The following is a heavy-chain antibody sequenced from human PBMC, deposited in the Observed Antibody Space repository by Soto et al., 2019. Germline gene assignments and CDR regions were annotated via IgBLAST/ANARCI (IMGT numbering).Heavy chain of an antibody. Sequence: EVQLLESGGGLVQPGGSLRLSCAASGFTFSSYGMTWVRQAPGKGLEWVSSIRAGGGSTYYAESVKGRFTISRDNSKNTLSLRMNSMRADDTAVYYWAKDGGGGGSAYFDHWGQGTLVTVSS. J-gene: IGHJ4*02. CDR1: GFTFSSYG. V-gene: IGHV3-23*01. CDR2: IRAGGGST. D-gene: IGHD3-16*01. CDR3: AKDGGGGGSAYFDH.